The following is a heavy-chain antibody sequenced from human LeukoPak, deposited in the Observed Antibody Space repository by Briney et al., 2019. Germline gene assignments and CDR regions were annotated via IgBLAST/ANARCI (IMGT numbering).Heavy chain of an antibody. CDR3: ARISKMVRGVNDAFDI. J-gene: IGHJ3*02. CDR2: ISGSGGST. CDR1: GFTFSSYG. V-gene: IGHV3-23*01. D-gene: IGHD3-10*01. Sequence: GRSLRLSCAASGFTFSSYGMSWVRQAPGKGLEWVSAISGSGGSTYYADSVKGRFTISRDNSKNTLYLQMNSLRAEDTAVYYCARISKMVRGVNDAFDIWGQGTMVTVSS.